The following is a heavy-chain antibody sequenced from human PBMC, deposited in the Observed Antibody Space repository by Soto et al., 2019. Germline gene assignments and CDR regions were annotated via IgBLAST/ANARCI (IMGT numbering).Heavy chain of an antibody. CDR3: AKKGIYCGGDCYSGLDY. Sequence: EVQLLESGGGLVQPGGSLRLSCAASGFTFSNFAMSWVRQAPGKGLEGVSSITYSCGNTYYADSVKGRFTISRDNSKNPLYTQINRQRAEDTAVYYCAKKGIYCGGDCYSGLDYWGQGTLVTVPS. V-gene: IGHV3-23*01. CDR1: GFTFSNFA. J-gene: IGHJ4*02. CDR2: ITYSCGNT. D-gene: IGHD2-21*02.